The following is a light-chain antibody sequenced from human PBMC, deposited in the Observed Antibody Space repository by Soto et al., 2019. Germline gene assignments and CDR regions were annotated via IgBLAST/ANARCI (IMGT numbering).Light chain of an antibody. V-gene: IGLV1-51*01. CDR3: GTWDGSMSGGGV. CDR1: NANIGSNS. CDR2: DNY. J-gene: IGLJ3*02. Sequence: QSVLTQPPSVSAAPGQPVTISCSGSNANIGSNSVAWYQQVPGSAPKLLIYDNYHRPSGIPDRFSGSKSGTSATLAITGLQPGDEADYYCGTWDGSMSGGGVFGGGTKVTVL.